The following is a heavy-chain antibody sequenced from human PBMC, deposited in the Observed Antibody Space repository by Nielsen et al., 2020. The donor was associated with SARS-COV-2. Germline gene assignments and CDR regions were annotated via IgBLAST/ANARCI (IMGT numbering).Heavy chain of an antibody. J-gene: IGHJ4*02. CDR1: GFTFDDYA. CDR2: ISWNSGFI. V-gene: IGHV3-9*01. Sequence: SLKISCAASGFTFDDYAMHWVRQAPGKGLEWVSGISWNSGFIAYADSVRGRFAISRDSAKNSLYLQMNSLRAEDTALYYCASSSWYHGVEDYWGQGTLVTVSS. D-gene: IGHD6-13*01. CDR3: ASSSWYHGVEDY.